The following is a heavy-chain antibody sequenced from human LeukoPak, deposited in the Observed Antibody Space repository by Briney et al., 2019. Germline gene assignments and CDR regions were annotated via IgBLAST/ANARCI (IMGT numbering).Heavy chain of an antibody. J-gene: IGHJ6*02. CDR1: GYTFTSYY. Sequence: GASVKVSCKASGYTFTSYYMHWVRQAPGQGLEWMGIINPSGGSTSYAQKLQGRVTMTTDTSTSTAYMELRSLRSDDTAVYYCARENGDGYNRYYYYGMDVWGQGTTVTVSS. V-gene: IGHV1-46*01. CDR2: INPSGGST. D-gene: IGHD5-24*01. CDR3: ARENGDGYNRYYYYGMDV.